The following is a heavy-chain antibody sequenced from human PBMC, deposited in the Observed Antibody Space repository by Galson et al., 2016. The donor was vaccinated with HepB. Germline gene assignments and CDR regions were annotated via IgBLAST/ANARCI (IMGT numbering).Heavy chain of an antibody. Sequence: SLRLSCAASGFTFNTYSIHWVRQAPGKGLEWVAVISYDGSDKDYADSVKGRFTISRDNSKNMLYLQMNSLRNEDTAVYYCARSTSDSSTWYVNYSYGMDVWGQGTTVTVSS. D-gene: IGHD6-13*01. CDR2: ISYDGSDK. CDR3: ARSTSDSSTWYVNYSYGMDV. CDR1: GFTFNTYS. J-gene: IGHJ6*02. V-gene: IGHV3-30-3*01.